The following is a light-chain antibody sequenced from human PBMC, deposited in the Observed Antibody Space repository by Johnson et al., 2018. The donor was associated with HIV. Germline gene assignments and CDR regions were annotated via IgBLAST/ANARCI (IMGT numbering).Light chain of an antibody. CDR1: SSNIGNNY. V-gene: IGLV1-51*02. CDR3: GTWDSSLSAV. Sequence: QSVLTQSPSVSAAPGQKVTISCSGSSSNIGNNYVSWYQQLPGTAPKLLIYENNKRPSGIPDRFSGSKSGRSATLGITGLQTGDEPEYYCGTWDSSLSAVFGTGTKVTVL. J-gene: IGLJ1*01. CDR2: ENN.